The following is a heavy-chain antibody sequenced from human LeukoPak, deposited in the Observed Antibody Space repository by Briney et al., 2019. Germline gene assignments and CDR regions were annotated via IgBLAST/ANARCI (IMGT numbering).Heavy chain of an antibody. V-gene: IGHV4-59*01. CDR2: IYYRVTS. CDR1: GDSISTYY. CDR3: ARGSYGDPYYYYYYYMDV. Sequence: KPSETLSLTCTVSGDSISTYYWSWIRQPPGKGLEWIGYIYYRVTSDYNPSLKSRVTMSVDMSTRQISLKLSSVTAADTAVYYCARGSYGDPYYYYYYYMDVWGKGTTVTISS. J-gene: IGHJ6*03. D-gene: IGHD4-17*01.